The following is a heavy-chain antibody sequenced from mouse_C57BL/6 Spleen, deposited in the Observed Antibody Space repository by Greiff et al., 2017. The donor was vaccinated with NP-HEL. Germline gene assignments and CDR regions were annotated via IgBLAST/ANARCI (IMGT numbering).Heavy chain of an antibody. J-gene: IGHJ1*03. CDR3: ARAYYSNFDWYFDV. D-gene: IGHD2-5*01. V-gene: IGHV2-2*01. CDR1: GFSLTSYG. CDR2: IWSGGST. Sequence: QVQLKQSGPGLVQPSQSLSITCTVSGFSLTSYGVHWVRQSPGKGLEWLGVIWSGGSTDYNAAFISRLSTSKDNSKSQVFLKMNSLQADYTAIYYFARAYYSNFDWYFDVWGTGTPVTVSS.